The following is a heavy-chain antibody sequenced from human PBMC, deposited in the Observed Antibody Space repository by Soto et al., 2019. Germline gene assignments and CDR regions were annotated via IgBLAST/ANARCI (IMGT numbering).Heavy chain of an antibody. CDR2: INHSGST. V-gene: IGHV4-34*01. CDR1: GGSFSGYY. J-gene: IGHJ4*02. CDR3: ARGWSGWRVWLDY. D-gene: IGHD6-19*01. Sequence: QVQLQQWGAGLLKPSETLSLTCAVYGGSFSGYYWSWIRQPPGKGLEWIGEINHSGSTNYNPSLKSRATISVDTSKNQFSLKLSSVTAADTAVYYCARGWSGWRVWLDYWGQGTLVTVSS.